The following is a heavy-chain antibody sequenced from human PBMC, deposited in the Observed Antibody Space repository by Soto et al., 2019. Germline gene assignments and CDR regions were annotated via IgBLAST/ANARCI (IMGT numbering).Heavy chain of an antibody. CDR2: VYSSGRT. D-gene: IGHD5-12*01. Sequence: QLQLQESGPGLVRPSQTLSLTCSVSGGSITRGGYYWGWIRQLPGKGLEWVAYVYSSGRTYYNPYLESRLSISLDTSKNQFSLXXXXXXVADTAIYYCARDHXGFNKAF. V-gene: IGHV4-31*03. J-gene: IGHJ3*01. CDR3: ARDHXGFNKAF. CDR1: GGSITRGGYY.